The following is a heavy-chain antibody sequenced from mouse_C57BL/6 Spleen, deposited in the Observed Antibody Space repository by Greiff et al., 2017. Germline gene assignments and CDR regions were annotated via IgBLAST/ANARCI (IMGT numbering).Heavy chain of an antibody. J-gene: IGHJ3*01. V-gene: IGHV1-50*01. CDR1: GYTFTSYW. Sequence: VQLQQPGAELVKPGASVKLSCKASGYTFTSYWMQWVKQRPGQGLEWIGEIDPSDSYTNYNQKFKGKATLTVDTSSSTAYRQLSSLTSEDSAVYYCARRGYGSSYGWFAYWGQGTLVTVSA. D-gene: IGHD1-1*01. CDR3: ARRGYGSSYGWFAY. CDR2: IDPSDSYT.